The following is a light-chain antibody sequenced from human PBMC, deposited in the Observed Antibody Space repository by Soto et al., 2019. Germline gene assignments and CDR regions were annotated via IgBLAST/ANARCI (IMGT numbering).Light chain of an antibody. Sequence: EIVLTQSPGTLSLSPGERATLSCRASQSVSNNYLAWYQQKPGQAPRLLIYGASTRATGIPARFSGSGSGTEFTLTISSLQSEDFTIYYCQYYNNWLATFGGGTKVDIK. CDR2: GAS. J-gene: IGKJ4*01. CDR1: QSVSNN. V-gene: IGKV3-15*01. CDR3: QYYNNWLAT.